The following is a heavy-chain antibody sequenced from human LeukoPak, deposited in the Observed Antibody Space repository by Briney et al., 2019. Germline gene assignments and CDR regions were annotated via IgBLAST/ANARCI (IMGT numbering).Heavy chain of an antibody. CDR2: IIPIFGTA. CDR3: ASAYYYDSSGPLLYYFDY. CDR1: GGTFSSYA. J-gene: IGHJ4*02. Sequence: GASVKVFCKASGGTFSSYAISWVRQAPGQGLEWMGGIIPIFGTANYAQKFQGRVTITADESTSTAYMELSSLRSEDTAVYYCASAYYYDSSGPLLYYFDYWGQGTLVTVSS. V-gene: IGHV1-69*13. D-gene: IGHD3-22*01.